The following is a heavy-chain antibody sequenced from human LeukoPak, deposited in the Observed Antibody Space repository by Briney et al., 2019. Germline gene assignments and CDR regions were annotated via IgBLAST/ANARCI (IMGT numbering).Heavy chain of an antibody. J-gene: IGHJ3*02. CDR3: ARPLGHYVWGSYGPDAFDI. Sequence: SETLSLTCAVSGYSISSGYYWGWIRQPPGKGLEWIGSIYHSGSTYYNPSLKSRVTISVDTSKNQFSLKLSSVTAADTAVYYCARPLGHYVWGSYGPDAFDIWGQGTMVTVSS. V-gene: IGHV4-38-2*01. CDR2: IYHSGST. D-gene: IGHD3-16*01. CDR1: GYSISSGYY.